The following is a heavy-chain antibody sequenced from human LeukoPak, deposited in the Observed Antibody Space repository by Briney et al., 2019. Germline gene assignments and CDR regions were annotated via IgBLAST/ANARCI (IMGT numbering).Heavy chain of an antibody. CDR1: GFTVSSNY. V-gene: IGHV4-59*02. CDR2: IYYSGST. J-gene: IGHJ5*02. CDR3: ARVCPRGFAP. Sequence: PGGSLRLSCAASGFTVSSNYMSWIRQPPGKGLEWIGYIYYSGSTNYNPSLKSRVTISVDTSKNQFSLRLSSVTAADTAVYYCARVCPRGFAPWGKEPLFTSSP.